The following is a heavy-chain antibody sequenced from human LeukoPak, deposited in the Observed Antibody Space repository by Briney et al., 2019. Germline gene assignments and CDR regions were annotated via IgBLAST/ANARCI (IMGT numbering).Heavy chain of an antibody. CDR2: IYSGGST. J-gene: IGHJ3*02. V-gene: IGHV3-53*01. D-gene: IGHD2/OR15-2a*01. CDR3: ARSFVTFRAHDAFDI. CDR1: GFTVSSNY. Sequence: PGGSLRLSCAASGFTVSSNYMSWVRQAPGKGLEWVSVIYSGGSTYYADSVKGRFTISRDNSKNTLYLQMNSLRAEDTAVYYCARSFVTFRAHDAFDIWGQGTMVTVSS.